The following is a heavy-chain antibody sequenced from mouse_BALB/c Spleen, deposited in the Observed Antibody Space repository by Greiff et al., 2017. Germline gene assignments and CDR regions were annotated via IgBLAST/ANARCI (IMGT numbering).Heavy chain of an antibody. Sequence: QVQLKQSGAELARPGASVKLSCKASGYTFTSYWMQWVKQRPGQGLEWIGAIYPGDGDTRYTQKFKGKATLTADKSSSTAYMQLSSLASEDSAVYYCARYVAMDYWGQGTSVTVSS. D-gene: IGHD2-14*01. CDR3: ARYVAMDY. V-gene: IGHV1-87*01. CDR1: GYTFTSYW. J-gene: IGHJ4*01. CDR2: IYPGDGDT.